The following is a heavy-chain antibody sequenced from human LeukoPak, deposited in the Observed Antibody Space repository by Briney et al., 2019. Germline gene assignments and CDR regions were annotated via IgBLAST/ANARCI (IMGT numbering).Heavy chain of an antibody. J-gene: IGHJ3*02. Sequence: GGSLRLSCAAPRFTFSSYWMSWVRQAPGKGLEWVANIKQDGSEKNYVDSVKGRFTISRDNAKNTLYLQMNSLRAEDTAVYYCAKANVKYCSGGSCFDAFDIWGQGTMVTVSS. CDR1: RFTFSSYW. CDR2: IKQDGSEK. D-gene: IGHD2-15*01. CDR3: AKANVKYCSGGSCFDAFDI. V-gene: IGHV3-7*03.